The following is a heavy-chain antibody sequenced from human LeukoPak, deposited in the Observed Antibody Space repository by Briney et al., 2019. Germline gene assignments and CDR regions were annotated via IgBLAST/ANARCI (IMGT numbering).Heavy chain of an antibody. J-gene: IGHJ1*01. D-gene: IGHD2-15*01. CDR3: AKDYCSGGSCYHQPAIEYFQH. Sequence: PGGSLRLSCAAPGFTFSSYAMSWVRQAPGKGLEWVSAISGSGGSTYYADSVKGRFTISRDNSKNTLYLQMNSLRAEDTAVYYCAKDYCSGGSCYHQPAIEYFQHWGQGTLVTVSS. V-gene: IGHV3-23*01. CDR2: ISGSGGST. CDR1: GFTFSSYA.